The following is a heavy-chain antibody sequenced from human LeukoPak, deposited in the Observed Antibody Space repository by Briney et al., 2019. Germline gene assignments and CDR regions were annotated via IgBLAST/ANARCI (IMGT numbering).Heavy chain of an antibody. J-gene: IGHJ4*02. D-gene: IGHD5-18*01. Sequence: SETLSLTCSVFGGSISSTTYYWVWIRQPPGKGLECIASIHYTGRAYYNPSLKSRVTISVDTSKNHFSLKLSSVTAADTALYYCARSQSGYNYGYHFDSWGQGTLVTVSS. V-gene: IGHV4-39*02. CDR2: IHYTGRA. CDR1: GGSISSTTYY. CDR3: ARSQSGYNYGYHFDS.